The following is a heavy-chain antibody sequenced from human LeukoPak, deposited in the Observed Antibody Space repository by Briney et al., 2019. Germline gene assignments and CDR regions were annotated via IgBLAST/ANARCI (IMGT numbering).Heavy chain of an antibody. D-gene: IGHD2-15*01. V-gene: IGHV1-69*13. J-gene: IGHJ6*04. CDR3: ARESAAVDTVVVVAAYGMDV. CDR1: GGTFSSYA. CDR2: IIPIFGTA. Sequence: SVKVSCKASGGTFSSYAISWVRQAPGQGLEWMGGIIPIFGTANYAQKFQGRVTITADESTSTAYMELSSLRSEDTAVYYCARESAAVDTVVVVAAYGMDVWGKGTTVTVSS.